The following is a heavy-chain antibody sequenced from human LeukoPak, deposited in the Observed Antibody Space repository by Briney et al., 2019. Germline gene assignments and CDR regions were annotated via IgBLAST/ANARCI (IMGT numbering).Heavy chain of an antibody. J-gene: IGHJ6*04. CDR3: ARDSGGSRMDV. Sequence: GASVKVSCKASGYTYETYYVHWVRQAPGQGLEWMGWINPNSGGTNYAQKFQGRVTMTRDTSISTAYMELSRLRSDDTAVYYCARDSGGSRMDVWGKGTTVTISS. D-gene: IGHD2-15*01. V-gene: IGHV1-2*02. CDR1: GYTYETYY. CDR2: INPNSGGT.